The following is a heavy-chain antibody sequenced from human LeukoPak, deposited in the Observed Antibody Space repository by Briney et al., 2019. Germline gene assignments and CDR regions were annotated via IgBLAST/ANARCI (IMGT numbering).Heavy chain of an antibody. CDR3: AKAGATMVRGPPQKNNWFDP. Sequence: PGGSLRLSCAASGFTFGSYGMHWVRQAPGKGLEWVAVIWYDGSNKYYADSVKGRFTISRDNSKNTLYLQMNSLRAEDTAVYYCAKAGATMVRGPPQKNNWFDPWGQGTLVTVSS. CDR1: GFTFGSYG. J-gene: IGHJ5*02. D-gene: IGHD3-10*01. V-gene: IGHV3-33*06. CDR2: IWYDGSNK.